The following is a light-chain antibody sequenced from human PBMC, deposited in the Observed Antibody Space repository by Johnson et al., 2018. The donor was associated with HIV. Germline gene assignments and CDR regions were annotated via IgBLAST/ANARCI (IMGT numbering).Light chain of an antibody. CDR2: ENN. Sequence: QSVLTQPHSVSAAPGQKVTISCSGSSSDMGNYAVSWYQQLPGTAPKLLIYENNKRPSGIPDRFSGSRSGTSATLAITGLQTGDEADYYCGTWDSSLTPYVVGTGTKVTGL. CDR1: SSDMGNYA. J-gene: IGLJ1*01. V-gene: IGLV1-51*02. CDR3: GTWDSSLTPYV.